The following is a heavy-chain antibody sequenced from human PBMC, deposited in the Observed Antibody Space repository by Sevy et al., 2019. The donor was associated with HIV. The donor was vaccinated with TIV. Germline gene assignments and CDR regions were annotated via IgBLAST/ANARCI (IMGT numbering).Heavy chain of an antibody. J-gene: IGHJ5*02. V-gene: IGHV5-51*07. CDR1: GYSFTSYW. CDR3: ARLVCSSTSCYQFDP. Sequence: GESLKISCKGSGYSFTSYWIGWVHQMPGKGLEWMGIIYPGDSDTRYSPSFQGQVTISADKSISTAYLQWSSLKASDTAMYYCARLVCSSTSCYQFDPWGQGTLVTVSS. CDR2: IYPGDSDT. D-gene: IGHD2-2*01.